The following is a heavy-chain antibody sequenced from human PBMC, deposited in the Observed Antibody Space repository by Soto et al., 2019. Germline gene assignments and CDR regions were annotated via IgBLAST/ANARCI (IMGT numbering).Heavy chain of an antibody. J-gene: IGHJ3*02. V-gene: IGHV3-48*03. Sequence: EVQLVESGGGLVQPGGSLRLSCAASGFTFSSYEMNWVRQAPGQGLEWVSYISSSGSTIYYADSVKGRFTISRDNAKNSLSLQMNSLRAEDTAVYYCARDNPDILTGSDAFDIWGQGTMVTVCS. CDR1: GFTFSSYE. CDR3: ARDNPDILTGSDAFDI. CDR2: ISSSGSTI. D-gene: IGHD3-9*01.